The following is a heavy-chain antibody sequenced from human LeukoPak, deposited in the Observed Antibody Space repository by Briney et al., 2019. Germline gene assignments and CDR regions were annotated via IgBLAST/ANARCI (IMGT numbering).Heavy chain of an antibody. Sequence: SETLSLTCTVSGGSISTYYWNWIRQPPGKRLEWFGYIYYSGSTNYNPSLKSRVTISVDTSKNQFSLKLSSVTAADTAVYYCARDRGSYYGFDYWGQGTLVTVSS. D-gene: IGHD1-26*01. CDR3: ARDRGSYYGFDY. J-gene: IGHJ4*02. V-gene: IGHV4-59*01. CDR2: IYYSGST. CDR1: GGSISTYY.